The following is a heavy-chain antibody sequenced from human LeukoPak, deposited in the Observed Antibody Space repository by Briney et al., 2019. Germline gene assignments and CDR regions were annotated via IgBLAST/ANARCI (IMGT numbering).Heavy chain of an antibody. D-gene: IGHD4-11*01. V-gene: IGHV4-39*01. J-gene: IGHJ4*02. CDR3: ARGPPTLTMSDFDY. Sequence: PSETLSLTCSVSGGSISSSSYYWGWIRQPPGKRLEWIGSIYYTGNTNYNPSLKSRVTISVDTSKNQFSLKLGSVTAADTAVYYCARGPPTLTMSDFDYWGQGTLVTVSS. CDR2: IYYTGNT. CDR1: GGSISSSSYY.